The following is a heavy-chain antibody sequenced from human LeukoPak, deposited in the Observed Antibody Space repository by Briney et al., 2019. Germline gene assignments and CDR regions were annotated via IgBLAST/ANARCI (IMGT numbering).Heavy chain of an antibody. CDR1: GLTLSGYW. J-gene: IGHJ4*02. D-gene: IGHD5-18*01. Sequence: GSLRPSCAASGLTLSGYWMHWVRQAPGGGLVWVSRINGDGSSTSYADSVKGRFTISRDNAKSTMYLQMNSLRVEDTAVYYCARARGNTYGYFEYWGQGTLVTVSS. V-gene: IGHV3-74*01. CDR3: ARARGNTYGYFEY. CDR2: INGDGSST.